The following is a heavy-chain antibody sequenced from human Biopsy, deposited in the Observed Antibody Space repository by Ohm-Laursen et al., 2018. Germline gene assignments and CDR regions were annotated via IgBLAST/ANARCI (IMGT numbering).Heavy chain of an antibody. J-gene: IGHJ6*02. V-gene: IGHV4-34*01. CDR2: INHSGRT. D-gene: IGHD3-22*01. Sequence: SETLSLTWSVYGESFNGYYWSWIRQTPGKGLGWIGEINHSGRTNYNPSLKSRVIISVDTSKNQFSLKVRSVTAADTAVYYCVRGVDYYDPYHYYALDVWGQGTTVTVSS. CDR1: GESFNGYY. CDR3: VRGVDYYDPYHYYALDV.